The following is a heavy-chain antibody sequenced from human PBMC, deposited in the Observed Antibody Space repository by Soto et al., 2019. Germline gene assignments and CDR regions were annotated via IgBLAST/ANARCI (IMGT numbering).Heavy chain of an antibody. CDR2: ISAYNGNT. J-gene: IGHJ5*02. CDR3: ARDVIAPPNYFDP. Sequence: ASVKVSCKASGYTFTSYGISWVRQAPGQGREWMGWISAYNGNTNYAHKLQGRVTMTTDTSTSTAYMELRSLRSDDTAVYYCARDVIAPPNYFDPWGQGTLVNVSS. V-gene: IGHV1-18*04. D-gene: IGHD4-4*01. CDR1: GYTFTSYG.